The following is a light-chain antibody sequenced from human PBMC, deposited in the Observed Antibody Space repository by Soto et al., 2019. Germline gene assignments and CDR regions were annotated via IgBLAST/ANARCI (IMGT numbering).Light chain of an antibody. CDR3: MQALQTPLT. CDR1: RSLLHSNGYNY. J-gene: IGKJ4*01. V-gene: IGKV2-28*01. Sequence: DSVLTQSPLSLPVTPGEPASISCRSSRSLLHSNGYNYLDWYLQKAGQSPQLLIYLGSNRASGVPDRFSGSGSGTDFTLKISRVEAEDVGVYYCMQALQTPLTFGGGTKVDI. CDR2: LGS.